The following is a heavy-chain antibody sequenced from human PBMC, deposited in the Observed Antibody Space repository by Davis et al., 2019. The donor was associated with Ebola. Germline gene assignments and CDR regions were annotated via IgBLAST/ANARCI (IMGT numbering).Heavy chain of an antibody. Sequence: GESLKISCAASGFTVSSNYMSWVRQAPGKGLVWVSRINSDGTNTSCADSVKGRFIISRDNAKNSLYLQMNSLRAEDTAVYYCARGFLGYCTHWGQGTLVTVSS. V-gene: IGHV3-74*01. D-gene: IGHD2-8*01. J-gene: IGHJ4*02. CDR1: GFTVSSNY. CDR3: ARGFLGYCTH. CDR2: INSDGTNT.